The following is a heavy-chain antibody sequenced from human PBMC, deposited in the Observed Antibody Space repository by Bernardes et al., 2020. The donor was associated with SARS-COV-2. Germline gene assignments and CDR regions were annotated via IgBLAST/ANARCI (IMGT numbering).Heavy chain of an antibody. V-gene: IGHV3-53*01. Sequence: GGSLRLSCAASGLTVNSNYMSWVRQAPGKGLEWVSIIYSEGSTYYADSVKGRFIISRDNSKNTLYLQMNSLRAEDTAVYYCARGGTYYVDYGMDVWGQGTTVTVSS. CDR2: IYSEGST. CDR1: GLTVNSNY. D-gene: IGHD1-26*01. CDR3: ARGGTYYVDYGMDV. J-gene: IGHJ6*02.